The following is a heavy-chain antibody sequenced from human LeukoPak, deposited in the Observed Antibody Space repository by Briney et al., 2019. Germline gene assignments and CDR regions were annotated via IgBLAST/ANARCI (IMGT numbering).Heavy chain of an antibody. V-gene: IGHV4-39*01. CDR2: IFYSGST. Sequence: PSETLSLTCTVSGGSISSYYWGWIRQPPGKGLEWIGNIFYSGSTDYSPSPKSRVTISVDTSKNQFSLRLSSVTAADTAVYYCASLRERSYYARGFDYWGQGTLVTVSS. CDR1: GGSISSYY. D-gene: IGHD1-26*01. J-gene: IGHJ4*02. CDR3: ASLRERSYYARGFDY.